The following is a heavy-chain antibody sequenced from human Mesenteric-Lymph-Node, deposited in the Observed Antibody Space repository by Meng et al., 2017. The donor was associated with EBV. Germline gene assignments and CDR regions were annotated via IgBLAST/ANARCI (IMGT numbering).Heavy chain of an antibody. CDR1: GVSVSGDSFY. CDR2: IYDSGIT. CDR3: ARDRGWELLDY. Sequence: VQLQQSGPGLVKPSATLSLTCTVSGVSVSGDSFYWSWIRQPPGKGLEWIGFIYDSGITHYSPSLKSRVTISVDTSKNQFSLELRSMTPADTAVYYCARDRGWELLDYWGQGTLVIVSS. V-gene: IGHV4-61*01. D-gene: IGHD1-26*01. J-gene: IGHJ4*02.